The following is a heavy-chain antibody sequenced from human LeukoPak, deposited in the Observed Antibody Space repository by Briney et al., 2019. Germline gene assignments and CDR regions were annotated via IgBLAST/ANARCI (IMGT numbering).Heavy chain of an antibody. CDR1: GFTFSSYS. Sequence: GGSLRLSCAASGFTFSSYSMNWVRQAPGKGLEWVSAISGSGGSTYYADSVKGRFTISRDNSKNTLYLQMNSLRAEDTAVYYCAKDSARVVTVFDYWGQGTLVTVSS. V-gene: IGHV3-23*01. D-gene: IGHD4-23*01. J-gene: IGHJ4*02. CDR2: ISGSGGST. CDR3: AKDSARVVTVFDY.